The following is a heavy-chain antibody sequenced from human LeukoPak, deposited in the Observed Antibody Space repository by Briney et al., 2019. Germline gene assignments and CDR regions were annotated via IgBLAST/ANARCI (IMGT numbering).Heavy chain of an antibody. J-gene: IGHJ4*02. D-gene: IGHD1-26*01. Sequence: ASVKVSCKASGYTFTGYYMHWVRQAPGQGLEWMGWINAGNGNTKYSQKFQGRVTITRDTSASTAYMELSSLRSQDTAVYYCARGSIVRGFDYWGQGTLVTVSS. V-gene: IGHV1-3*01. CDR3: ARGSIVRGFDY. CDR1: GYTFTGYY. CDR2: INAGNGNT.